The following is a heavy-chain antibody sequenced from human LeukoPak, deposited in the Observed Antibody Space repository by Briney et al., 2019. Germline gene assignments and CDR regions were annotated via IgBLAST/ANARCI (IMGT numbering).Heavy chain of an antibody. CDR3: ARDTPQHLKRYDY. Sequence: ASVTVSCKASGYNFDKFGIAWVRQAPGQGLDWMGWINTYNGNTKYAQQIQGRVTMTTDTSTSTVYMELRSLRSDDTAVYFCARDTPQHLKRYDYWGQGTQVTVSS. CDR1: GYNFDKFG. J-gene: IGHJ4*02. V-gene: IGHV1-18*01. CDR2: INTYNGNT. D-gene: IGHD6-13*01.